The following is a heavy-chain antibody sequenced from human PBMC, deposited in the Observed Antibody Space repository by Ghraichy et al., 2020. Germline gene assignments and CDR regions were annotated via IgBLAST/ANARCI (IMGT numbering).Heavy chain of an antibody. CDR2: INHSGST. CDR3: ARLVQRGWYCSGGSCVDY. V-gene: IGHV4-34*01. Sequence: SETLSLTCAVYGGSFSGYYWSWIRHPPGRGLEWIGEINHSGSTNYNPSLKSRVTISVDTSKNQFSLKLSSVTAADTAVYFCARLVQRGWYCSGGSCVDYWGQGTLVTVSS. J-gene: IGHJ4*02. D-gene: IGHD2-15*01. CDR1: GGSFSGYY.